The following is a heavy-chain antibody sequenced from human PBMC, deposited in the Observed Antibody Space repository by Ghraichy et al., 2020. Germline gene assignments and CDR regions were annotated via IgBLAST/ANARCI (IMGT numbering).Heavy chain of an antibody. CDR3: AKGYGGNSGAGAFDL. D-gene: IGHD4-23*01. CDR2: ISYDGSKK. Sequence: GGSLRLSCAASRFIFSSYGMHWVRQAPGKGLEWVTVISYDGSKKYFADSVKGRFTISRDISKNTVYLQMNSLRAEDTAVYYCAKGYGGNSGAGAFDLWGQGTMVTVSS. V-gene: IGHV3-30*18. CDR1: RFIFSSYG. J-gene: IGHJ3*01.